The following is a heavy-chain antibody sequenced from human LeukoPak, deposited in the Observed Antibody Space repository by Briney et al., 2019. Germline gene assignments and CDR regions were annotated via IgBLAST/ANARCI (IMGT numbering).Heavy chain of an antibody. D-gene: IGHD4-23*01. V-gene: IGHV3-74*01. CDR1: GFTFSNYW. CDR3: ARGYGGNYNWFDP. J-gene: IGHJ5*02. CDR2: INSDGSST. Sequence: GGSLRLSCAASGFTFSNYWMHWVRQAPGKGLVWVSRINSDGSSTTYADSVKGRFTISRGNAKNTLYLQMNSLRAEDTAVYYCARGYGGNYNWFDPWGQGTLVTVSS.